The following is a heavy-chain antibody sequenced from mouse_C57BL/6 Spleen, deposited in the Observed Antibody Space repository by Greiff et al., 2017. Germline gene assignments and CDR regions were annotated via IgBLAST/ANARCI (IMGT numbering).Heavy chain of an antibody. CDR1: GYTFTEYT. CDR3: ARHEEEEAYYYGTPDWFAY. V-gene: IGHV1-62-2*01. J-gene: IGHJ3*01. D-gene: IGHD1-1*01. Sequence: QVQLQQSGAELVKPGASVKLSCKASGYTFTEYTIHWVKQRSGQGLEWIGWFYPGSGSIKYNEKFKDKATLTADKSSSTVYMELSRLTSEDSAVYFCARHEEEEAYYYGTPDWFAYWGQGTLVTVSA. CDR2: FYPGSGSI.